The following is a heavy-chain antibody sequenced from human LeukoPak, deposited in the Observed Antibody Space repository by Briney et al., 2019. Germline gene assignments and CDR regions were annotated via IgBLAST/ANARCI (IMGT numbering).Heavy chain of an antibody. CDR2: IYPGDSDT. Sequence: GESLKISGEGSGYSFANSWIGWVRQMPGKGLEWMGIIYPGDSDTTYSPSFQGQVTISADKSISTAYLQWSSLTASDTAMYYCARHDGVAGQDYWGQGTLVTVSS. CDR3: ARHDGVAGQDY. V-gene: IGHV5-51*01. J-gene: IGHJ4*02. CDR1: GYSFANSW. D-gene: IGHD1-14*01.